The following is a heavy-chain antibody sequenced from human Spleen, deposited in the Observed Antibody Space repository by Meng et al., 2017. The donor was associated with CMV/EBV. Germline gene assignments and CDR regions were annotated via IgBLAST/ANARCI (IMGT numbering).Heavy chain of an antibody. CDR1: GYSFSTYW. CDR2: IYPGDSDT. D-gene: IGHD6-13*01. J-gene: IGHJ4*02. CDR3: ERHVPLGSSWYSDY. V-gene: IGHV5-51*01. Sequence: GGSLRLSCKGSGYSFSTYWIGWVRQMPGKGLEWMGIIYPGDSDTRYSPSFQGQVTIAADKSISTAYLQWSSLKASDTAMYYCERHVPLGSSWYSDYWGQGTLVTVSS.